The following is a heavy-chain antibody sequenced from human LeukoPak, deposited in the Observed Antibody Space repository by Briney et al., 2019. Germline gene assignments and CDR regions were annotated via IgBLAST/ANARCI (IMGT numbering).Heavy chain of an antibody. CDR1: GGSISSSSYH. Sequence: SETLSLTCTYSGGSISSSSYHWGWIRQSPGKGLEWVASVYFNGDTYYNPSLKSRVTISVDTSKNQFSLKLSSVTAADTAVYYCARVQTYYDFWSGYYPLRNYYYYMDVWGKGTTVAVSS. J-gene: IGHJ6*03. V-gene: IGHV4-39*07. CDR3: ARVQTYYDFWSGYYPLRNYYYYMDV. CDR2: VYFNGDT. D-gene: IGHD3-3*01.